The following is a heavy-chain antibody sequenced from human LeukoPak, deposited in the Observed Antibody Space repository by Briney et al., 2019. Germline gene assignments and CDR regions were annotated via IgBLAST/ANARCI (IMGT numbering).Heavy chain of an antibody. D-gene: IGHD3-22*01. Sequence: PGGSLRLSCAASGFTFSSYSMNWVRQAPGKGLEWVSYISSSSSTIYYADSVKGRFTISRDNAKNSLYLQMNSLRAEDTAVYYCARVRDLTFDDSSGHRGLFDYWGQGTLVTVSS. V-gene: IGHV3-48*01. CDR1: GFTFSSYS. CDR3: ARVRDLTFDDSSGHRGLFDY. J-gene: IGHJ4*02. CDR2: ISSSSSTI.